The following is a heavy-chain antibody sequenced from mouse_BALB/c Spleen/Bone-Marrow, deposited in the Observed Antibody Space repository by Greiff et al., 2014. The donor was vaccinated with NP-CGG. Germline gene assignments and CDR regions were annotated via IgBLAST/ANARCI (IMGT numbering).Heavy chain of an antibody. J-gene: IGHJ2*01. CDR2: IFPGTGTT. V-gene: IGHV1S132*01. Sequence: VQLQQSGAELVKPGASVKLSCKTSGYTFTSYWIQWVKQRPGQGLGWIGEIFPGTGTTYYNEKFKGKATLTIDTSSSTAYMQPGSLTSEDSAVYFCASRDSSGYVPDYWGQGTTLTVSS. D-gene: IGHD3-2*01. CDR1: GYTFTSYW. CDR3: ASRDSSGYVPDY.